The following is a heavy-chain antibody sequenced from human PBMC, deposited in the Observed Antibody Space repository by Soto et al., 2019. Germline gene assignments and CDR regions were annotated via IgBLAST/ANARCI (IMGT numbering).Heavy chain of an antibody. CDR3: ARQISDADNGPNFQYYFDS. CDR2: IDPSDSQT. CDR1: GYSFAGYW. Sequence: GAYQKISCEGSGYSFAGYWITWVRQKPGKGLEWMRRIDPSDSQTYYSPSFRGHVTISVTKSITTVFLQWSSLRTSDTAMYYCARQISDADNGPNFQYYFDSWDQGPPVTVSS. J-gene: IGHJ4*02. V-gene: IGHV5-10-1*01. D-gene: IGHD3-16*01.